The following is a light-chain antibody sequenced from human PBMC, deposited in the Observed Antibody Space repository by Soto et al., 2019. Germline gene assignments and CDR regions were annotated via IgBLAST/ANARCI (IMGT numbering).Light chain of an antibody. CDR3: QQLNSYPT. CDR2: KAS. CDR1: QTISSW. J-gene: IGKJ5*01. Sequence: DIQMTQSPSTLSGSVGDRVTITCRASQTISSWLAWYQQKPGKAPKLLIYKASTLKSGVPSRFSGSGSGTEFTLTISSLQPEDFATYYCQQLNSYPTFGGGTRLEVK. V-gene: IGKV1-5*03.